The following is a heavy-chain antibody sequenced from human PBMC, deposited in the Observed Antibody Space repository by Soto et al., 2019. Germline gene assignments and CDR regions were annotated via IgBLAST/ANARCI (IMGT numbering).Heavy chain of an antibody. CDR3: ASNGRGWYYYYYGMDV. CDR1: GGSFSGYY. D-gene: IGHD3-10*01. J-gene: IGHJ6*02. CDR2: INHSGST. V-gene: IGHV4-34*01. Sequence: SEPLSLTCAVYGGSFSGYYWSWIRPPPGKGLEWIGEINHSGSTNYNPSLKSRVTISVDTSKNQFSLKLSSVTAADTAVYYCASNGRGWYYYYYGMDVWGQGTTVTVS.